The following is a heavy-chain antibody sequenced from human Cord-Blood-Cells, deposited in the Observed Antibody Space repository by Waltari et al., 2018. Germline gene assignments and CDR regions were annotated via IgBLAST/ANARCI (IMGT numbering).Heavy chain of an antibody. J-gene: IGHJ4*02. CDR2: INHSGST. Sequence: QVQLQQWGAGLLKPSATLSLTCAVYGGPFSGYYWRWLGQPPGKGLEWIGEINHSGSTNYNPSLKSRVTISVDTSKNQFSLKLSSVTAADTAVYYCARGRDSSGYYFDYWGQGTLVTVSS. CDR3: ARGRDSSGYYFDY. CDR1: GGPFSGYY. V-gene: IGHV4-34*01. D-gene: IGHD3-22*01.